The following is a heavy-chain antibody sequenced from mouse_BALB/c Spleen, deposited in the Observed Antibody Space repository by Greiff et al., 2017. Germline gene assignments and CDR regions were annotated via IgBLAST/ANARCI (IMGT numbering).Heavy chain of an antibody. CDR1: GFTFRDFY. V-gene: IGHV7-1*02. J-gene: IGHJ3*01. Sequence: EVMFVESGGGLVQPGGSLRLSFATSGFTFRDFYMGWVRQPPGKRLEWIAASRNKANDYTTEYSASVKGRFIVSRDTSQSILYLQMNALRAEDTAIYYCARALTGTFAYWGQGTLVTVSA. CDR2: SRNKANDYTT. CDR3: ARALTGTFAY. D-gene: IGHD4-1*01.